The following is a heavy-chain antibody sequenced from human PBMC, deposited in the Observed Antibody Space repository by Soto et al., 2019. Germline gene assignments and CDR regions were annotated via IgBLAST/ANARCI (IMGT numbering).Heavy chain of an antibody. D-gene: IGHD6-6*01. CDR3: ARSYSSSAPDY. CDR1: GFTFSSYA. Sequence: HPGGSLRLSCAASGFTFSSYAMHWVRQAPGKGLEWVAVISYDGSNKYYADSVKGRFTISRDNSKNTLYLQMNSLRAEDTAVYYCARSYSSSAPDYWGQGTLVTVSS. V-gene: IGHV3-30-3*01. CDR2: ISYDGSNK. J-gene: IGHJ4*02.